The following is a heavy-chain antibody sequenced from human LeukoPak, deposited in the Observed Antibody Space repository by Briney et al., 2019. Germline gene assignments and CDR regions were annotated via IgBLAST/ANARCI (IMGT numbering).Heavy chain of an antibody. CDR1: GFTFSSYA. Sequence: PGGSLRLSCAASGFTFSSYAMSWVRQAPGKGLEWVSAISGSGGSTYYADSVKGRFTISRDNSKNTLYLQMNSLRAEDTAVYYCAKAGGVPAALYYYYMDVWGKGTTVTVSS. J-gene: IGHJ6*03. D-gene: IGHD2-2*01. V-gene: IGHV3-23*01. CDR2: ISGSGGST. CDR3: AKAGGVPAALYYYYMDV.